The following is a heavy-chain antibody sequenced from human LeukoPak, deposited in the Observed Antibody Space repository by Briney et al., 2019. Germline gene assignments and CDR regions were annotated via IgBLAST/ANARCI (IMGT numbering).Heavy chain of an antibody. Sequence: SETLSLTCTVSVGSISSSSYYWGWIRQPPGKGLEWIGSIYYSGSTYYNPSLKSRVTISVDTSKNQFSLKLSSVTAADTAAYYCARPGWELLDDAFDIWGQGTMVTVSS. CDR1: VGSISSSSYY. CDR2: IYYSGST. V-gene: IGHV4-39*01. CDR3: ARPGWELLDDAFDI. D-gene: IGHD1-26*01. J-gene: IGHJ3*02.